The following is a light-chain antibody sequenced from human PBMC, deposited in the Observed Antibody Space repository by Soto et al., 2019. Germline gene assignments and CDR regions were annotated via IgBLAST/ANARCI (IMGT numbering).Light chain of an antibody. Sequence: QSVLTQPASVSGSPGPSITIFCTGTSSDVGGYNYVSWYQQHPGKAPKLMIYDVSNRPSGVSNRFSGSKSCNTASLTISGLQAEDEADYYCSSYTSSSPYVFGTGTKVTVL. V-gene: IGLV2-14*01. J-gene: IGLJ1*01. CDR3: SSYTSSSPYV. CDR1: SSDVGGYNY. CDR2: DVS.